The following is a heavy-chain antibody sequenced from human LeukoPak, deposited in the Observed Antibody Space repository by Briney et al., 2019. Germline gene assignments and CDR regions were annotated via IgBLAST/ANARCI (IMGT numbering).Heavy chain of an antibody. CDR3: GRDKSGYCSGGSCYPLFRY. CDR1: GYTFTSYA. Sequence: GASVKVSCKASGYTFTSYAMHWVRQAPGQRLEWMGWINAGNGNTKYSQKFQGRVTITRDTSASTAYMELSSMRSESTAVYYCGRDKSGYCSGGSCYPLFRYWGQGTLITVSS. D-gene: IGHD2-15*01. J-gene: IGHJ4*02. CDR2: INAGNGNT. V-gene: IGHV1-3*01.